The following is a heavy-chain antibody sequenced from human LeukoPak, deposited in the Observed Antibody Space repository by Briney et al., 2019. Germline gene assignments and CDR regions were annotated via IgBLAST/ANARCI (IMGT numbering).Heavy chain of an antibody. CDR1: GGSISSYY. D-gene: IGHD5-18*01. Sequence: PSETLSLTCTVSGGSISSYYWSWIRQPPGKGLEWIGYIYYSGSTNYNPSLKSRVTISVDTSKNQFSLKLSSVTAADTAVYYCARFGGYSYGYSFDYWGQGTLVTVSS. CDR3: ARFGGYSYGYSFDY. V-gene: IGHV4-59*08. J-gene: IGHJ4*02. CDR2: IYYSGST.